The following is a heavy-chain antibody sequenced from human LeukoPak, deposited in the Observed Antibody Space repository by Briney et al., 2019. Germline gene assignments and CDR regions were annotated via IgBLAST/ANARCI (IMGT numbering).Heavy chain of an antibody. V-gene: IGHV4-31*03. Sequence: SETLSLTCTVSGGSISSGGYYWSWLRQHPGKGLEWIGYIYYSGSTYYNPSLKSRVTISVDTSKNQFSLKLSSVTAADTAVYYCARGHRGDQRIVNAFDIWGQGTMVTVSS. J-gene: IGHJ3*02. CDR3: ARGHRGDQRIVNAFDI. CDR1: GGSISSGGYY. D-gene: IGHD2-2*01. CDR2: IYYSGST.